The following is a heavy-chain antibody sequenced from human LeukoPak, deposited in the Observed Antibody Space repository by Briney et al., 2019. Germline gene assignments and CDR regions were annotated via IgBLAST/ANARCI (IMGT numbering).Heavy chain of an antibody. V-gene: IGHV4-4*02. CDR3: ARDWAGRGLLWFGELSYYYYGMDV. J-gene: IGHJ6*04. CDR2: IYHSGST. Sequence: SETLSLTCAVSGGSISSSNWWSWVRQPPGKGLEWIGEIYHSGSTNYNPSLKSRVTISVDKSKNQFSLKLSSVTAADTAVYYCARDWAGRGLLWFGELSYYYYGMDVWGKGTTVTVSP. D-gene: IGHD3-10*01. CDR1: GGSISSSNW.